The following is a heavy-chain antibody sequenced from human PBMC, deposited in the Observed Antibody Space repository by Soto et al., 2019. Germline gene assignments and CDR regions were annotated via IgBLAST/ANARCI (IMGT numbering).Heavy chain of an antibody. Sequence: EVQLVESGGGSVQPGESLRLSCAASGFSFRDYDMHWVRQPTGKGLEWVSGLGAADDPYYVASVKGRFSVPRDNAQNSLYLQMNNLRVEDTAVYFCARAYLGRLPRRADYYYAMDVWGRGTTVTVSS. CDR1: GFSFRDYD. V-gene: IGHV3-13*05. CDR3: ARAYLGRLPRRADYYYAMDV. D-gene: IGHD1-26*01. CDR2: LGAADDP. J-gene: IGHJ6*02.